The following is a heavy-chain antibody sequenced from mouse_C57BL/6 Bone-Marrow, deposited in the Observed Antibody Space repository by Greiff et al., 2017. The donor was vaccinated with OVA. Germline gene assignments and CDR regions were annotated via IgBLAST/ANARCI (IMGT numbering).Heavy chain of an antibody. J-gene: IGHJ3*01. CDR2: IWSGGST. CDR3: ARGKEGGFAY. Sequence: QVQLQQSGPGLVQPSQSLSITCTVSGFSLTSYGVHWVRQSPGKGLEWLGVIWSGGSTDYNAAFISRLSISKDNSKSQVFFKMNSLQADDTAIYYCARGKEGGFAYWGQGTLVTVSA. CDR1: GFSLTSYG. V-gene: IGHV2-2*01.